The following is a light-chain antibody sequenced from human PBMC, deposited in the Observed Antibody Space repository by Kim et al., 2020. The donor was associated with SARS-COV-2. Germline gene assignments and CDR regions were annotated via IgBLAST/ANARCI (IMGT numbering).Light chain of an antibody. CDR3: QQYNDWTVT. CDR2: GAF. CDR1: QSVNSN. V-gene: IGKV3-15*01. J-gene: IGKJ4*01. Sequence: VSPGERAPLSCRASQSVNSNVAWYQQKPGQAPRLLISGAFTRATVFPARFSGSGSGTEFTLTISSLQSEDFAVYYCQQYNDWTVTFGGGTKVEIK.